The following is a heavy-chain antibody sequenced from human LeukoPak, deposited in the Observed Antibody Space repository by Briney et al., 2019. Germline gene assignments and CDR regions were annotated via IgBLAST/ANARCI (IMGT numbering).Heavy chain of an antibody. D-gene: IGHD6-13*01. CDR2: MKEDGSAK. J-gene: IGHJ4*02. Sequence: GGSLRLSCAASGFSFNRYWMSWVRQAPGKGLEWVANMKEDGSAKYYVDSVKGRFVISRDNAKNTVYLQMTSLWAEDTGIYYCSRGTSAGGPISPFDFWGQGTVVTVSS. V-gene: IGHV3-7*01. CDR1: GFSFNRYW. CDR3: SRGTSAGGPISPFDF.